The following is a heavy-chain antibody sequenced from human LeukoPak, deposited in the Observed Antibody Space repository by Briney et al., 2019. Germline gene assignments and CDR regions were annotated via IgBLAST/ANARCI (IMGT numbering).Heavy chain of an antibody. V-gene: IGHV3-21*01. D-gene: IGHD2-2*01. Sequence: GGSLRLSCAASGSTFSSYSMNWVRQAPGKGLEWVSSISSSSSYIYYADSVKGRFTISRDNAKNSLYLQMNSLRAEDTAVYYCARDDVVVPAAKPGLDYWGQGTLVTVSS. CDR2: ISSSSSYI. CDR3: ARDDVVVPAAKPGLDY. J-gene: IGHJ4*02. CDR1: GSTFSSYS.